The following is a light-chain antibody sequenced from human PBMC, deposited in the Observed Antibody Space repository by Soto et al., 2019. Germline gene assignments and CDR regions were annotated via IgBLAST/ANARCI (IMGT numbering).Light chain of an antibody. CDR3: QQYGRSPYT. V-gene: IGKV3-20*01. J-gene: IGKJ2*01. CDR2: GTS. Sequence: EIVLTQSPGTLSLSPGERATLSCRASQSVSSSYLAWYQQKPGQAPTLLIYGTSSRATGIPARFSGSVSGTFFTLTISRLDPEDLAVYYCQQYGRSPYTFGQGTKLEIK. CDR1: QSVSSSY.